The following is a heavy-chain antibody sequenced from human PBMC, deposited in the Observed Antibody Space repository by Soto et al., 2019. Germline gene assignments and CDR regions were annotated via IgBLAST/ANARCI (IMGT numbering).Heavy chain of an antibody. V-gene: IGHV3-48*02. CDR3: ARDWAELAFDY. CDR1: GFSFSRYS. D-gene: IGHD1-1*01. CDR2: ISSSSSTI. Sequence: EVQLVESGAGLVQPGGSLRLSCAASGFSFSRYSMNWVRQAPGKGLEWVSYISSSSSTIYYADSVKGRFTISRDNAKNSVYLQMNSLRDEDTAVYYCARDWAELAFDYWGQGTLVTVSS. J-gene: IGHJ4*02.